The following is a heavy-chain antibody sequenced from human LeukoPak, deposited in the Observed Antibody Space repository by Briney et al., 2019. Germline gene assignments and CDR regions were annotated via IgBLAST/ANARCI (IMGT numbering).Heavy chain of an antibody. CDR2: IHYSGST. V-gene: IGHV4-38-2*02. D-gene: IGHD6-19*01. J-gene: IGHJ3*01. CDR3: ARDLHIRSAWTDAFAF. CDR1: GYSISSGYY. Sequence: SETLSLTCTVSGYSISSGYYCGWIRPPPGKGLEWIGNIHYSGSTYYNPSLKSRVTISVDTSKNQFSLKLSCVTAADTAMYYWARDLHIRSAWTDAFAFWGQGTMVTVSS.